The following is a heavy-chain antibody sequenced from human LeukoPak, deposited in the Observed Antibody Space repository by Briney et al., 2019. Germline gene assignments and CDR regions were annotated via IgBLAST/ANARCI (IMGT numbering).Heavy chain of an antibody. V-gene: IGHV4-59*01. D-gene: IGHD3-3*01. J-gene: IGHJ4*02. CDR2: IYYSGST. Sequence: KASETLSLTCTVSGGSISSYYWSWIRQPPGKGLEWIGYIYYSGSTNYNPSLKSRVTISVDTSKNQFSLKLSSVTAADTAVYYCARDTILPLQKSHDGGGGGFDYWGQGTLVTVSS. CDR3: ARDTILPLQKSHDGGGGGFDY. CDR1: GGSISSYY.